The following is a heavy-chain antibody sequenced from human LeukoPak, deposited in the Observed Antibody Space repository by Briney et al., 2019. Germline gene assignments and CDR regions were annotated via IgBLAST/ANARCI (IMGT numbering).Heavy chain of an antibody. J-gene: IGHJ4*02. Sequence: ASVKVSCKASGYSFTSYGISWVRQATGQRLEWMGWISAYNDNTNYAQKLQARITMTTDTTTITAYTELRSLRSDDTAVYYGARGLLVVDTAMAEFDYWGQGTLVTVSS. D-gene: IGHD5-18*01. CDR2: ISAYNDNT. CDR3: ARGLLVVDTAMAEFDY. CDR1: GYSFTSYG. V-gene: IGHV1-18*01.